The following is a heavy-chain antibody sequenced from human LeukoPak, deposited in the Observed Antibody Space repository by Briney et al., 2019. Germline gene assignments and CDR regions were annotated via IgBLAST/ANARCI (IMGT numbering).Heavy chain of an antibody. CDR1: VFTFSSYA. V-gene: IGHV3-23*01. J-gene: IGHJ1*01. CDR3: AKDPRDATVTPLFYHFQH. Sequence: PGGSLRLSCAASVFTFSSYAMNWVRQTPGKGLEWVSGISGSGGSTYYADSIKGRFTISRDNSKNTLYLQMNSLRAEDTAVYYCAKDPRDATVTPLFYHFQHWGQGTLVTVSS. D-gene: IGHD4-17*01. CDR2: ISGSGGST.